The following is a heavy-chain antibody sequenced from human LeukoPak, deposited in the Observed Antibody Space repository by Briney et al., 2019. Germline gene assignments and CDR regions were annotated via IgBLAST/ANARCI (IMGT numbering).Heavy chain of an antibody. CDR2: ISYDGSNK. J-gene: IGHJ3*02. D-gene: IGHD3-10*01. V-gene: IGHV3-30*04. CDR1: GFTFSSYA. CDR3: AREGVLEVASIWFGELNAFDI. Sequence: GGSLRLSCAASGFTFSSYAMHWVRQAPGKGLEWVAVISYDGSNKYYADSVKGRFTISRDNSKNTLYLQMNSLRAEDTAVYYCAREGVLEVASIWFGELNAFDIWGQGTMVTVSS.